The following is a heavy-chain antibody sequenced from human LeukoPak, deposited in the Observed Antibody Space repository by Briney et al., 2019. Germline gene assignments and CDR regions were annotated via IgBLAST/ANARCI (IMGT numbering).Heavy chain of an antibody. V-gene: IGHV4-34*01. D-gene: IGHD2-2*01. CDR3: ARVHVVVPAAMFYYYYYYYMDV. CDR2: INHSGST. CDR1: GGSFSGYY. Sequence: SETLSLTCAVYGGSFSGYYWSWIRQPPGKGLEWIGEINHSGSTNYNPSLKSRVTISVDTSKNQFSLKLSSVTAADTAVYYCARVHVVVPAAMFYYYYYYYMDVWGKGTTVTVSS. J-gene: IGHJ6*03.